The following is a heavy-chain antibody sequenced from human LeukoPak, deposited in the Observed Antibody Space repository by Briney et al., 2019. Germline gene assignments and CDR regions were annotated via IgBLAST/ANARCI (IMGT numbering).Heavy chain of an antibody. D-gene: IGHD3-10*01. CDR3: ARGISGPHYFDY. J-gene: IGHJ4*02. Sequence: GGSLRLSCAASGFISSRYWMIWVRQAPGQGLEGVANIKQGGSEKDQVDPVKGRFTISRDNAKNSLYLQMNSMRAEDTALYYCARGISGPHYFDYWGQGTLVTASS. V-gene: IGHV3-7*03. CDR1: GFISSRYW. CDR2: IKQGGSEK.